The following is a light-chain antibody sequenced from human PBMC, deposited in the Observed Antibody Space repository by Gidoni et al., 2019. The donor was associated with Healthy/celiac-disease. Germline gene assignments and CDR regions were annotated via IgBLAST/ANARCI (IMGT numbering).Light chain of an antibody. CDR1: QSACSY. CDR3: QQRSNWPQYT. Sequence: TVFTHSPATLSLPPWERATLSCRASQSACSYLAWYKQKPGQPPRLLIYDASPRATGIPARFSGSGSGTDFTLTISSLVPEDFAVYYCQQRSNWPQYTFGQGTKLEIK. V-gene: IGKV3-11*01. CDR2: DAS. J-gene: IGKJ2*01.